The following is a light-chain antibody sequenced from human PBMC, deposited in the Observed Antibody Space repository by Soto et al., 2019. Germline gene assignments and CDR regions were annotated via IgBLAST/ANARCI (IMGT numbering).Light chain of an antibody. Sequence: EIVLTQSPGTLSLSPGERATRSCRASQSVSNNYLAWYQQKPGQAPRLLLYDTSSRATGIPDRFSGSGSGTNFTLTISRLEPEDFAVFYCQQYGTSLLTFGGGTKVEIK. CDR2: DTS. V-gene: IGKV3-20*01. CDR1: QSVSNNY. CDR3: QQYGTSLLT. J-gene: IGKJ4*01.